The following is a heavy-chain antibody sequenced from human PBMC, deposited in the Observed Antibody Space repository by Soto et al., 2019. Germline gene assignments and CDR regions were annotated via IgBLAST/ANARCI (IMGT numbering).Heavy chain of an antibody. CDR2: ISGSGGST. Sequence: GGSLRLSCAASGFTFSSYAMSWVRQAPGKGLEWVSAISGSGGSTYYADSVKGRFTISRDNSKNTLYLQMNSLRAEETAVYYCAKMYYDFWSGFPNNWFAPWGQGTLVTGSS. D-gene: IGHD3-3*01. V-gene: IGHV3-23*01. J-gene: IGHJ5*02. CDR3: AKMYYDFWSGFPNNWFAP. CDR1: GFTFSSYA.